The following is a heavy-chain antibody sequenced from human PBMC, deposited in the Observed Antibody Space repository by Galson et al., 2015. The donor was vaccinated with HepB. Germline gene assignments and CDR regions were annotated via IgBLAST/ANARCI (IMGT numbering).Heavy chain of an antibody. CDR2: INAGKGNT. J-gene: IGHJ4*02. CDR1: GYTFTSYA. V-gene: IGHV1-3*01. D-gene: IGHD3-10*01. Sequence: SVKVSCKASGYTFTSYAMHWVRQAPGQRLEWMGCINAGKGNTKYSQKFQGRATITRDTSASTAYMELSSLRSEDTAVYYCARDPEWFGQLSYDYWGQGTLVTVSS. CDR3: ARDPEWFGQLSYDY.